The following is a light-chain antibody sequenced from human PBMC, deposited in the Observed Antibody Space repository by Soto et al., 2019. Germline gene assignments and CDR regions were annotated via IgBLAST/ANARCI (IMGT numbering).Light chain of an antibody. CDR1: QSVSSTY. V-gene: IGKV3-20*01. Sequence: EIVLTQSPGTLSLFPGERATLSCRASQSVSSTYLAWYQQKPGQAPRLLIYGASNRATGIPDRFSGSGSGTDFTLTISRLEPEDFAVYYCQQYGSSGTFGQGTK. CDR2: GAS. CDR3: QQYGSSGT. J-gene: IGKJ1*01.